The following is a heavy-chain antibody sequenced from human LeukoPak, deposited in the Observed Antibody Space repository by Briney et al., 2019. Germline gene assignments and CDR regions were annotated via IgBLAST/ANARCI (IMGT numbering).Heavy chain of an antibody. Sequence: SETLSLTCTVSGGSISSYYWSWVRQPPGKGLEWIGYIYTSGSTNYNPSLKSRVTISVDTSKNQFSLKLSSVTAADTAVYYCARLYYMDVWGKGTTVTVSS. CDR3: ARLYYMDV. CDR2: IYTSGST. CDR1: GGSISSYY. J-gene: IGHJ6*03. V-gene: IGHV4-4*09.